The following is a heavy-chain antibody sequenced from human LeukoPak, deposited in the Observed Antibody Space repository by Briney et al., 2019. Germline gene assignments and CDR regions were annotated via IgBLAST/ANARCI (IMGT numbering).Heavy chain of an antibody. CDR1: GFTFSSYA. V-gene: IGHV3-23*01. Sequence: PGGSLRLSCAASGFTFSSYAMSWVRQAPGKGLEWVSAIRGSGGSTHYADSVKGRFTISRDNAKNSLYLQMNSLRAEDTAVYYCARDRGSGSSYYFDYWGQGTLVTVSS. CDR3: ARDRGSGSSYYFDY. CDR2: IRGSGGST. J-gene: IGHJ4*02. D-gene: IGHD3-10*01.